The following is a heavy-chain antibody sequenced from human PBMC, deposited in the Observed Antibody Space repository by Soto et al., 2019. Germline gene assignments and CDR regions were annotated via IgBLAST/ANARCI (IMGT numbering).Heavy chain of an antibody. D-gene: IGHD6-19*01. Sequence: ASVKVSCKASGYTFRTYYMHWVRQATGQGYEWMGIINPSGGSTTYAQKFQGRVTMTTDTSTSTAYMELRSLRSDDTAVYYCARGVFRYSSGSPDYWGQGTLVTVSS. V-gene: IGHV1-46*01. CDR3: ARGVFRYSSGSPDY. CDR1: GYTFRTYY. CDR2: INPSGGST. J-gene: IGHJ4*02.